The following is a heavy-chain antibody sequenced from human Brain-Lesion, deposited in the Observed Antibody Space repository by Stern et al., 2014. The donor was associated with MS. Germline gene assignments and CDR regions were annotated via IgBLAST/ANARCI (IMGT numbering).Heavy chain of an antibody. CDR1: GGRISSSTYY. J-gene: IGHJ4*02. Sequence: VQLLQSGPGLVKPSETLSLTCTVSGGRISSSTYYWAWIRQPPGKGLEWIGNIYYSGFTYYNPSLKSRVTISVDMSKNQFSLKLSSVTAAATAIYYCARHDSVPRASQLYSARDRGPGYFDYWGQGTLVTVSS. CDR2: IYYSGFT. D-gene: IGHD1-26*01. V-gene: IGHV4-39*01. CDR3: ARHDSVPRASQLYSARDRGPGYFDY.